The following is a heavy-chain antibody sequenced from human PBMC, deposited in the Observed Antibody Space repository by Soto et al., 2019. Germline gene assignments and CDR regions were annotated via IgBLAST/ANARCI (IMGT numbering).Heavy chain of an antibody. J-gene: IGHJ5*02. CDR2: IIPIFGTA. Sequence: ASVKVSCKASGGTFSSYAISWVRQAPGQGLEWMGGIIPIFGTANYAQKFQGRVTITADKSTSTAYMELSSLRSEDTAVYYCARDLIAVAGTGYNWFGPWGQGTLVNVSS. V-gene: IGHV1-69*06. D-gene: IGHD6-19*01. CDR1: GGTFSSYA. CDR3: ARDLIAVAGTGYNWFGP.